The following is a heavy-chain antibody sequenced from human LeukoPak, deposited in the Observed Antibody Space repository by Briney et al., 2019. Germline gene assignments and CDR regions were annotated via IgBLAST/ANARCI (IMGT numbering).Heavy chain of an antibody. CDR3: ARDADYGDWLIDY. CDR1: GFTFSSYG. Sequence: GGSLRLSCAASGFTFSSYGMHWVRQAPGKGLEWVAVISYDGSNKYYADSVKGRFTISRDNSKNTLYLQMNSLRAEDTAVYYCARDADYGDWLIDYWGQGTLVTVSS. CDR2: ISYDGSNK. J-gene: IGHJ4*02. V-gene: IGHV3-30*03. D-gene: IGHD4-17*01.